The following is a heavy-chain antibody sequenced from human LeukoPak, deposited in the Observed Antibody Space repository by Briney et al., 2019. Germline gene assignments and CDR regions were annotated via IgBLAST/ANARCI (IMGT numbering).Heavy chain of an antibody. D-gene: IGHD2-21*02. Sequence: PGGSLRLSCAASGFTFSSYSMNWVRQAPGQGLEWVSSISSSSSYIYYADSVKGRFTISRDNAKNSLYLQMNSLRAEDTAVYYCARDLDCGGDCYGWGQGTLVTVSS. CDR3: ARDLDCGGDCYG. CDR2: ISSSSSYI. V-gene: IGHV3-21*01. J-gene: IGHJ4*02. CDR1: GFTFSSYS.